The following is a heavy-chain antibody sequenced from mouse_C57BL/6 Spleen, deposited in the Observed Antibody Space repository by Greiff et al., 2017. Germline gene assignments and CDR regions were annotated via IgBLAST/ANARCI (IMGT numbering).Heavy chain of an antibody. CDR1: GYAFSSYW. CDR2: IYPGDGDT. D-gene: IGHD4-1*01. J-gene: IGHJ4*01. Sequence: VKLQESGAELVKPGASVKISCKASGYAFSSYWMNWVKQRPGKGLEWIGQIYPGDGDTNYNGKFKGKATLTADKSSSTAYMQLSSLTSEDSAVYFCARSPTGIAMDYWGQGTSVTVSS. V-gene: IGHV1-80*01. CDR3: ARSPTGIAMDY.